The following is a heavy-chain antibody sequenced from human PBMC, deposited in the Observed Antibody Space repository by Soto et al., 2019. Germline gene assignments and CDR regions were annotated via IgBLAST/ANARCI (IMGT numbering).Heavy chain of an antibody. Sequence: EVQLLESGGGLVQPGGSLRPSCAASGFPLSTYGMSWVRQAPGKGLEWVSSITGTGGDTYYADSVKGRFTSSRDNSNNMLYLQMNSLRVEDTAVYYCARIRGYWYGLDVWGQGTTITVSS. CDR3: ARIRGYWYGLDV. CDR1: GFPLSTYG. V-gene: IGHV3-23*01. CDR2: ITGTGGDT. J-gene: IGHJ6*02.